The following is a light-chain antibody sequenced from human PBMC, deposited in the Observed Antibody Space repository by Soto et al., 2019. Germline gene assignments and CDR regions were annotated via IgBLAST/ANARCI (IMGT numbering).Light chain of an antibody. J-gene: IGLJ2*01. V-gene: IGLV2-14*01. CDR2: EVS. Sequence: SALTQPASVSGSPGQSITISCTGTNSDVGGYNYVSWYQQHPGKAPKLMIYEVSNRPSGVSNRFSGSKSGNTASLTISGLQAEDEADYYCSSYTITSTLEVFGGGTKLTVL. CDR3: SSYTITSTLEV. CDR1: NSDVGGYNY.